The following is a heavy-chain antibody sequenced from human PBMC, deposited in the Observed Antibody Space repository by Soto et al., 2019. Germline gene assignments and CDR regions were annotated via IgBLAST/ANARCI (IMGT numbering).Heavy chain of an antibody. D-gene: IGHD5-12*01. CDR3: ARQRDGYNYRYFDY. Sequence: QVQLQESGPGLVKPSQTLSLTCTVSGGSISSGGYYWSWIRQHPGKGLEWIGYIYYSGSTYYNPSLKSRVTISVDTSKNQFSLKLSAVTAADTAVYYCARQRDGYNYRYFDYWGQGTLVTVSS. V-gene: IGHV4-31*03. CDR2: IYYSGST. J-gene: IGHJ4*02. CDR1: GGSISSGGYY.